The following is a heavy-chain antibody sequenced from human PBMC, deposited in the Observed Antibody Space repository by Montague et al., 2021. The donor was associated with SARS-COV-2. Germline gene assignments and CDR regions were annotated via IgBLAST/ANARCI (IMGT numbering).Heavy chain of an antibody. CDR2: IHQSENT. J-gene: IGHJ4*02. D-gene: IGHD4-17*01. Sequence: TLSLTCAVSAGTVSSGGYSWFRIRKPPGKGLEWIGHIHQSENTYYNPSLKSRATISGDRPKNQFSLRVTSVCAADTAVYSCASYRDYGDYYWGQGILVTVSS. V-gene: IGHV4-30-2*01. CDR1: AGTVSSGGYS. CDR3: ASYRDYGDYY.